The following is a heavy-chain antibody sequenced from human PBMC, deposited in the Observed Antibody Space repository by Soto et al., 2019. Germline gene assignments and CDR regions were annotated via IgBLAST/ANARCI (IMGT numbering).Heavy chain of an antibody. D-gene: IGHD3-16*01. CDR1: GFTFSNHY. CDR3: GRDPELWDENVATRPSIYYYGMDV. Sequence: QMQLVESGGGLVEPGGSLRLSCEASGFTFSNHYMSWIRQAPGKGLEWVSYISRSGSTIYYADSVRGRFTISRDNSKSSLYLPMDSLRAEDTAMYYCGRDPELWDENVATRPSIYYYGMDVWGQGTTVTVSS. CDR2: ISRSGSTI. V-gene: IGHV3-11*01. J-gene: IGHJ6*02.